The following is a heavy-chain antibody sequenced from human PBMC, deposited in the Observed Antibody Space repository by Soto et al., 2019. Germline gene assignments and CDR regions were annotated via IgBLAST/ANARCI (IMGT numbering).Heavy chain of an antibody. J-gene: IGHJ4*02. Sequence: GSLRLSCAASGFSFSGSDMHWGRQASGKGLEWVGRVRSKANTYATSYAASVKGRFTISRDDSKNTVYLQMNSLKTEDSAVYYCTRQGPTDGYNWGFDSWGQGTRVTVS. CDR1: GFSFSGSD. CDR3: TRQGPTDGYNWGFDS. CDR2: VRSKANTYAT. D-gene: IGHD5-12*01. V-gene: IGHV3-73*01.